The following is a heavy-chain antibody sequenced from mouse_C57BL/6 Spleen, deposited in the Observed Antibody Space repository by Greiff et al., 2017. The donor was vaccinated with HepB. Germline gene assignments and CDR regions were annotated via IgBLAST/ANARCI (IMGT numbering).Heavy chain of an antibody. Sequence: QVHVKQSGAELVKPGASVKLSCKASGYTFTSYWMHWVKQRPGQGLEWIGMIHPNSGSTNYNEKFKSKATLTVDKSSSTAYMQLSSLTSEDSAVYYCARSELWGAMDYWGQGTSVTVSS. CDR1: GYTFTSYW. CDR3: ARSELWGAMDY. D-gene: IGHD1-1*02. J-gene: IGHJ4*01. V-gene: IGHV1-64*01. CDR2: IHPNSGST.